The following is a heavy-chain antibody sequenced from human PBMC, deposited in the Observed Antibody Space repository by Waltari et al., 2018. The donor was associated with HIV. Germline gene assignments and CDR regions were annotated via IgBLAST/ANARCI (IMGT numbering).Heavy chain of an antibody. D-gene: IGHD2-8*02. Sequence: EVQLVESGGALVKPGGSLRLSCAASGFTFTNYWMHWVRQAPGKGLVWFESINSVGISRAYGALMKGRFTISNENGNNTLDLQMRRLGVEDTVDYYCVGVEYVGWASDYHYGMDVWGQGTTVIVSS. CDR1: GFTFTNYW. CDR2: INSVGISR. CDR3: VGVEYVGWASDYHYGMDV. V-gene: IGHV3-74*03. J-gene: IGHJ6*02.